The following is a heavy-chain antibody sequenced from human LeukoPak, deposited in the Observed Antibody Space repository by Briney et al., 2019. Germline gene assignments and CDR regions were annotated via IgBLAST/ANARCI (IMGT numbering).Heavy chain of an antibody. CDR2: IYYSGTT. J-gene: IGHJ4*02. CDR3: ARGVYIAAAQYGY. CDR1: GGSFSSYY. D-gene: IGHD6-13*01. V-gene: IGHV4-59*01. Sequence: SETLSLTCTVSGGSFSSYYWSWIRQPPGKGLEWSGYIYYSGTTTYNPSLKSRVTISVDTSTNQFSLKLSSVTAADTAVYYCARGVYIAAAQYGYWGQGTLVTVSS.